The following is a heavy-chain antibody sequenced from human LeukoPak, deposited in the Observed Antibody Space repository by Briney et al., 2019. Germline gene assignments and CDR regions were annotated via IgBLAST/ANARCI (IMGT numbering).Heavy chain of an antibody. Sequence: GASVKVSCKASGGTFSSYAISWVRQAPGQGLEWMGRINPNSGGTNYAQKFQGRVTMTRDTSISTAYMELSRLRYDDTAVYYCARDGGDYGVNWGQGTLVTVSS. CDR1: GGTFSSYA. J-gene: IGHJ4*02. CDR2: INPNSGGT. CDR3: ARDGGDYGVN. V-gene: IGHV1-2*06. D-gene: IGHD4-17*01.